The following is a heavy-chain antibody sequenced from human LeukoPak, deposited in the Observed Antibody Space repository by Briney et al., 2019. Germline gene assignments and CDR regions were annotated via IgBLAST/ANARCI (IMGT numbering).Heavy chain of an antibody. CDR2: INHSGST. V-gene: IGHV4-34*01. Sequence: SETLSLTCAVYGGSFSGYYWSWIRQPPGKGLEWIGEINHSGSTNYNPSLKSRVTISVDTSKNQFSLKLSSVTAADTAVYYCARDCGVAHSFDIWGQGTMLTVSS. CDR3: ARDCGVAHSFDI. CDR1: GGSFSGYY. D-gene: IGHD3-3*01. J-gene: IGHJ3*02.